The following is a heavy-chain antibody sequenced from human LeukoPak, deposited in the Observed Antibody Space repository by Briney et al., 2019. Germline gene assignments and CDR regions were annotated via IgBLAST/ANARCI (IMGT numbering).Heavy chain of an antibody. D-gene: IGHD4/OR15-4a*01. CDR3: ARDRGPDWCGIFDF. CDR2: INPNSGNT. CDR1: GYTFTGHY. Sequence: ASVKVSCRASGYTFTGHYVHWVRQAPGQGLEWMGWINPNSGNTNYQQTFQGRATMTRDTSSSTVYMELSGLISDDTAIYYCARDRGPDWCGIFDFWGQGTLVTVSS. J-gene: IGHJ4*02. V-gene: IGHV1-2*02.